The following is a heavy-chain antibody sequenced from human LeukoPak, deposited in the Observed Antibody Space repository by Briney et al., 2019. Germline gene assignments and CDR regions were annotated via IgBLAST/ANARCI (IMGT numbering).Heavy chain of an antibody. Sequence: VASVKVSCKASGYTFSSYGINWVRQAPGQGLEWMGWISAYNGNTNYRQKLQGRVTMTTDTFTGTAYMDLRSLRSDDTAIYDCARDSPDGSGTYYNDSPDYWGQGTLVTVSS. V-gene: IGHV1-18*01. CDR1: GYTFSSYG. J-gene: IGHJ4*02. CDR2: ISAYNGNT. D-gene: IGHD3-10*01. CDR3: ARDSPDGSGTYYNDSPDY.